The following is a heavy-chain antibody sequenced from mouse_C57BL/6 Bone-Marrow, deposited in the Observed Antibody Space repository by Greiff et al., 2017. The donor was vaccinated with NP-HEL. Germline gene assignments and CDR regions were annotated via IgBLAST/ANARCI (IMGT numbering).Heavy chain of an antibody. Sequence: EVKLVESGGDLVKPGGSLKLSCAASGFTFSSYGMSWVRQTPDKRLEWVATISSGGSYTYYQDSVKGRFTISRDNAKNTLYLQMSSLKSEDTALYYCARLGNPYTMDYWGQGNSVTVSS. CDR3: ARLGNPYTMDY. V-gene: IGHV5-6*01. CDR2: ISSGGSYT. J-gene: IGHJ4*01. D-gene: IGHD2-1*01. CDR1: GFTFSSYG.